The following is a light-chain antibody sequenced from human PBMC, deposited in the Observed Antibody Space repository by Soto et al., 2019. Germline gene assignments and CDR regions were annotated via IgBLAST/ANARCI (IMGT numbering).Light chain of an antibody. CDR3: QQYNNWPLT. CDR2: DTS. CDR1: QSVNSNY. Sequence: KQARGGPSLSTGEGASLSCRASQSVNSNYLAWYQQKPGQAPTVLIFDTSRRATGVPDRFCGSGSGTDFTLTISRLEPEDFAVYCCQQYNNWPLTFGPGTRLEIK. J-gene: IGKJ5*01. V-gene: IGKV3D-20*02.